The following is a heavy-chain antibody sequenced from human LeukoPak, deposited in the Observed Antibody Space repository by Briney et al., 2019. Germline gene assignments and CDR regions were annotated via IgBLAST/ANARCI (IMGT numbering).Heavy chain of an antibody. CDR2: INDRGST. V-gene: IGHV4-59*01. Sequence: SETLSLTCTVSGGSLNIYYWSWLRQSPGKGLEWIAFINDRGSTNYIPSLMSRATISMDTSKSQFSLTLNSVTPADAGVYFCARSSSASYHHAFGVWGQGTLVTVSP. CDR3: ARSSSASYHHAFGV. D-gene: IGHD3-10*01. CDR1: GGSLNIYY. J-gene: IGHJ4*02.